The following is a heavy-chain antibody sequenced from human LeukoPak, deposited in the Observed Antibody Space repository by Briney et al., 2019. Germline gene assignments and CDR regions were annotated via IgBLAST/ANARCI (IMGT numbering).Heavy chain of an antibody. D-gene: IGHD6-19*01. Sequence: GGSLRLSCAASGFTFRSYAMSWVRQAPGKGLEWVSVIYSGGSTYYADSVKGRFTISRDNSKNTLYLQMNSLRAEDTAVYYCAREQTYSSGWVGGPYFDYWGQGTLVTVSS. CDR2: IYSGGST. V-gene: IGHV3-53*01. CDR3: AREQTYSSGWVGGPYFDY. J-gene: IGHJ4*02. CDR1: GFTFRSYA.